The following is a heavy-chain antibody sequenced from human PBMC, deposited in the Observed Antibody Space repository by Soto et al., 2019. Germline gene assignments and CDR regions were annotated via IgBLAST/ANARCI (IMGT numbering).Heavy chain of an antibody. J-gene: IGHJ4*02. CDR1: GFTFDDYG. Sequence: GSLRLSCAASGFTFDDYGMSWARQAPGKGLGWVSGVNWNGGSTGYADSVKGRFTISRDNAKNSLYLQMNSLRAEDTAFYYCVRGASLNFDYWGQGTLVTVFS. CDR2: VNWNGGST. CDR3: VRGASLNFDY. V-gene: IGHV3-20*04. D-gene: IGHD1-26*01.